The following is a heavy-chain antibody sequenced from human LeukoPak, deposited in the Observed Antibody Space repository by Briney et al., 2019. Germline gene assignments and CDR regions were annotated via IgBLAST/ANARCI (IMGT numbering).Heavy chain of an antibody. CDR3: AKRKRLERQRFYDSSGPDAFDI. Sequence: TGGSLRLSCAASGSTFSSYSMSWVRQAPGKGLEWVSAISGSDGSTYYADSVKGRFTISRDNSKNTLYLQMNSLRAEDTAVYYCAKRKRLERQRFYDSSGPDAFDIWGQGTMVTVSS. CDR2: ISGSDGST. CDR1: GSTFSSYS. V-gene: IGHV3-23*01. J-gene: IGHJ3*02. D-gene: IGHD3-22*01.